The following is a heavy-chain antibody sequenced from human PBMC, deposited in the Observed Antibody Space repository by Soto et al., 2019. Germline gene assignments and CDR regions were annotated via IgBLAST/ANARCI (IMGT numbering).Heavy chain of an antibody. J-gene: IGHJ4*02. D-gene: IGHD1-20*01. CDR2: ISGSGGST. CDR3: AKDNERGYNWNVGSFFDY. CDR1: GFTFSSYA. Sequence: GGSLRLSCAASGFTFSSYAMSWVRQAPGKGLEWVSAISGSGGSTYYADSVKGRFTISRDNSKNTLYLQMNSLRAEDTAVYYCAKDNERGYNWNVGSFFDYWGQGTLVTVSS. V-gene: IGHV3-23*01.